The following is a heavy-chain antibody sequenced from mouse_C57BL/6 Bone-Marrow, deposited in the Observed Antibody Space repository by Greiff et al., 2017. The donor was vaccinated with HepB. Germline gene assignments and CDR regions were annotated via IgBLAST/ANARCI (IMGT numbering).Heavy chain of an antibody. CDR1: GFTFSSYG. CDR2: ISSGGSYT. D-gene: IGHD2-13*01. V-gene: IGHV5-6*01. Sequence: EVQRVESGGDLVKPGGSLKLSCAASGFTFSSYGMSWVRQTPDKRLEWVATISSGGSYTYYPASVKGRFTISRDNAKNTLYLQMSSLKSEDTAMYYCARQRSTMVTAWFAYWGQGTLVTVSA. J-gene: IGHJ3*01. CDR3: ARQRSTMVTAWFAY.